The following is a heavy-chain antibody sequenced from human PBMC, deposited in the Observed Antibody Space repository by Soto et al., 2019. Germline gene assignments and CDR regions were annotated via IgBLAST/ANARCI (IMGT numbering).Heavy chain of an antibody. Sequence: EVQLVESGGGLVQPGRSLRLSCAASGFGFDGYAMHWVRQDPGKGLEWVSGISWNSGTIGYADSVKGRFTISRDNAKNSLYLQMNSLRAEDTALYYCAMYSSSSQEYYFDYWGQGTLVTVSS. J-gene: IGHJ4*02. V-gene: IGHV3-9*01. D-gene: IGHD6-13*01. CDR2: ISWNSGTI. CDR1: GFGFDGYA. CDR3: AMYSSSSQEYYFDY.